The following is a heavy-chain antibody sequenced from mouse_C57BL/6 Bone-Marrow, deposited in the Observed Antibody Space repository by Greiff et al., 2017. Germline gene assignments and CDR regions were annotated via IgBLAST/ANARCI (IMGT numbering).Heavy chain of an antibody. V-gene: IGHV5-9-1*02. CDR2: ISSGGDYL. D-gene: IGHD1-1*01. CDR1: GFTFSSYA. CDR3: TRDLGPVDGGSSPYAMDY. J-gene: IGHJ4*01. Sequence: EVKLVESGAGLVKPGGSLKLSCAASGFTFSSYAMSWVRQTPEKRLEWVAYISSGGDYLYYADTVKGRFTISRDNARNTLYLQMSSLKSEDTAMYYCTRDLGPVDGGSSPYAMDYWGQGTSVTVSS.